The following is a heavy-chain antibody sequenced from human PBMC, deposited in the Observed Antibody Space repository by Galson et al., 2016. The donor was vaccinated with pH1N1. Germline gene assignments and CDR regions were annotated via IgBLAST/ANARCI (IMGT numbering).Heavy chain of an antibody. V-gene: IGHV3-7*03. Sequence: SLRLSCAASGFTLSNFWMSWVRQAPGKGLEWVANINQGGSERHYVDSVKGRFTISRDHAKNSMYLQMNSLRAEDTAVYYCVRKIGGDSSYWGQGVLVTVSS. D-gene: IGHD2-21*02. J-gene: IGHJ4*02. CDR3: VRKIGGDSSY. CDR2: INQGGSER. CDR1: GFTLSNFW.